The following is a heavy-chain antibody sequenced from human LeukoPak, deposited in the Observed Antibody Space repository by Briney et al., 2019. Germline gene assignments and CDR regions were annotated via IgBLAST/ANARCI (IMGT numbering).Heavy chain of an antibody. V-gene: IGHV3-23*01. Sequence: QSGGSLRLSCAASGFTFSNYAMSWVRQAPGKGLEWVSAISGSGGSTYYADSVKGRFTISRDNSKNTLYMQMNSLRAEDTAVYYCAKGDLKVGSLRRGAFDIWGQGTMVTVSS. CDR2: ISGSGGST. J-gene: IGHJ3*02. CDR1: GFTFSNYA. CDR3: AKGDLKVGSLRRGAFDI. D-gene: IGHD6-13*01.